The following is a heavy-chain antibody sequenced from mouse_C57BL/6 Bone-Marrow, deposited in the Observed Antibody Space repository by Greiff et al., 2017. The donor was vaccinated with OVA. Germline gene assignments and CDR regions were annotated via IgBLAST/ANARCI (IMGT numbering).Heavy chain of an antibody. V-gene: IGHV14-4*01. Sequence: VQLQQSGAELVRPGASVKLSCTASGFNIKDDYMHWVKQRPEQGLEWIGWIDPENGDTEYASKFQGKATITADTSSNTAYLQLSSLTSEDTAVYYCTTREQRRLQNAMDYWGQGTSVTVSS. CDR3: TTREQRRLQNAMDY. J-gene: IGHJ4*01. CDR1: GFNIKDDY. CDR2: IDPENGDT. D-gene: IGHD3-2*02.